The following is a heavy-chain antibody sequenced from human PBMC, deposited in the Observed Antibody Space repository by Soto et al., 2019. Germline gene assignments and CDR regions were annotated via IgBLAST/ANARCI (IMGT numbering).Heavy chain of an antibody. CDR1: GFTFSTYA. CDR2: ISGSDGST. Sequence: EVQLLESGGGLVQPGGSLRLSCAASGFTFSTYAMTWVRQAPGKGLEWVSVISGSDGSTYYADSVKGRFTISRDNSKNTLYLQMNSLRAEDTAVYYCAKGGDNDNWGQGTLVTVSS. V-gene: IGHV3-23*01. CDR3: AKGGDNDN. D-gene: IGHD7-27*01. J-gene: IGHJ4*02.